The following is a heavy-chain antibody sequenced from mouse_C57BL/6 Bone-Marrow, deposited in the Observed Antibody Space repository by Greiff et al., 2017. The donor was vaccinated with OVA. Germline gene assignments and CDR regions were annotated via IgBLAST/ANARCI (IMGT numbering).Heavy chain of an antibody. CDR3: ARDWDEDY. D-gene: IGHD4-1*01. CDR2: INPSSGYT. CDR1: GYTFTSYT. J-gene: IGHJ2*01. V-gene: IGHV1-4*01. Sequence: VNLVESGAELARPGASVKMSCKASGYTFTSYTMHWVKQRPGQGLEWIGYINPSSGYTKYNQKFKDKATLTADKSSSTAYMQLSSLTSEDSAVYYCARDWDEDYWGQGTTLTVSS.